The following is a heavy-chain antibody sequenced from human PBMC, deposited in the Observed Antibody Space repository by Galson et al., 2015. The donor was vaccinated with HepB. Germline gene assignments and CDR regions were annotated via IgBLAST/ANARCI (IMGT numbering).Heavy chain of an antibody. CDR2: ISPGGTK. D-gene: IGHD6-25*01. CDR3: ARNPASYDYYNMTS. V-gene: IGHV3-48*01. J-gene: IGHJ6*02. CDR1: GFSFISHS. Sequence: SLRLSCAASGFSFISHSMNWVRHSPGKGLEWLAYISPGGTKYYADSARGRFTISRDNSKKSTYLHMSSLRVEDTGIYYCARNPASYDYYNMTSGARGPRSPSP.